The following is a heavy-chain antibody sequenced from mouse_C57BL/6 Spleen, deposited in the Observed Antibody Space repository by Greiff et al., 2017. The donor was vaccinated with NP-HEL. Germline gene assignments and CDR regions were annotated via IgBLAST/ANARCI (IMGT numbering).Heavy chain of an antibody. V-gene: IGHV1-42*01. CDR2: INPSTGGT. CDR3: ARGAHYYGSSQYYFDY. CDR1: GYSFTGYY. J-gene: IGHJ2*01. D-gene: IGHD1-1*01. Sequence: EVKLQESGPELVKPGASVKISCKASGYSFTGYYMNWVKQSPEKSLEWIGEINPSTGGTTYNQKFKAKATLTVDKSSSTAYMQLKSLTSEDSAVYYCARGAHYYGSSQYYFDYWGQGTTLTVSS.